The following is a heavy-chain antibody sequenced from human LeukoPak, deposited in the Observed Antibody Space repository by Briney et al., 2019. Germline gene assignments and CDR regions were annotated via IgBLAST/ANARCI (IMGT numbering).Heavy chain of an antibody. CDR1: GGSNSSGGYY. CDR3: ARLQYDFWSGYPFDY. Sequence: SETLSLTCTVSGGSNSSGGYYWSWIRQHPGKGLEWIGYIYYSGSTYYNPSLKSRVTISVDTSKNQFSLKLSSVTAADTAVYYCARLQYDFWSGYPFDYWGQGTLVTVSS. D-gene: IGHD3-3*01. V-gene: IGHV4-31*03. J-gene: IGHJ4*02. CDR2: IYYSGST.